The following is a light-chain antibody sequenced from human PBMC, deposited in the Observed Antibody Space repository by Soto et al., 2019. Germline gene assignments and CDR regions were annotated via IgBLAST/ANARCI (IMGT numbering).Light chain of an antibody. CDR1: QSLDSW. CDR2: KTS. Sequence: DIQMTQSPSTLSASVEDRVTITCRASQSLDSWLAWYQQKPGKPPKLLIYKTSILEFGVPSRFSGSGSGTLFTLTVSSLQPDDCATYYCQQYHSFSTFGQGTKVEIK. V-gene: IGKV1-5*03. J-gene: IGKJ1*01. CDR3: QQYHSFST.